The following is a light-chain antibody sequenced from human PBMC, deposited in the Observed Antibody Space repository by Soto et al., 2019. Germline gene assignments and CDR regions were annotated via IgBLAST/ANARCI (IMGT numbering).Light chain of an antibody. Sequence: DIQITQSPSTLSASVGDRVTIPGRASQSISSWLAWYQQKPGKAPKLLIYKASSLESGVPSRFSGSGSGTEFTLTISSLQPDDFATYYCQQYNSYSFTFGPGTKVDIK. J-gene: IGKJ3*01. V-gene: IGKV1-5*03. CDR2: KAS. CDR1: QSISSW. CDR3: QQYNSYSFT.